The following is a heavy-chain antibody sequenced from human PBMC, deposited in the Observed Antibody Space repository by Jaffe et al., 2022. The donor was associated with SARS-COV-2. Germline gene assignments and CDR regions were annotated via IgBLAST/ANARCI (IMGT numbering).Heavy chain of an antibody. J-gene: IGHJ4*02. D-gene: IGHD2-2*01. CDR2: ISGSGGST. CDR1: GFTFSSYA. Sequence: EVQLLESGGGLVQPGGSLRLSCAASGFTFSSYAMSWVRQAPGKGLEWVSAISGSGGSTYYADSVKGRFTISRDNSKNTLYLQMNSLRAEDTAVYYCAKGGGYCSSTSCSEFDYWGQGTLVTVSS. CDR3: AKGGGYCSSTSCSEFDY. V-gene: IGHV3-23*01.